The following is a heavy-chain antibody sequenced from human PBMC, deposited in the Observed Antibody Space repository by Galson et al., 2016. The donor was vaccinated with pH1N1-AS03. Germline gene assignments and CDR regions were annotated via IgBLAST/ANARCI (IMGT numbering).Heavy chain of an antibody. V-gene: IGHV3-30*07. Sequence: SLRLSCAASGFIFTTYAMNWVRQAPGKGLEWVSLISYDGGKKSYAESVKGRFPISRDNSNNTLYLQMNSLRAEDTAIYYCTRVIDIFDHLYYYTLDVWGQGTTVTVSS. CDR1: GFIFTTYA. CDR2: ISYDGGKK. J-gene: IGHJ6*02. D-gene: IGHD3-9*01. CDR3: TRVIDIFDHLYYYTLDV.